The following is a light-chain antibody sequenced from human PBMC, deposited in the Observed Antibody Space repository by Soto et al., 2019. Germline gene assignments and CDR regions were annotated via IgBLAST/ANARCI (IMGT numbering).Light chain of an antibody. Sequence: QSVLTQSPSASGTPGQRVTISCSGSSSNIGTNTVNWYQQLPGTAPKLLIYNNNQRPSGVPDRISGSKSGTSASLAISGLQSEDEADYYCAAWDDSLNAWVFGGGTQLTVL. CDR2: NNN. CDR3: AAWDDSLNAWV. CDR1: SSNIGTNT. V-gene: IGLV1-44*01. J-gene: IGLJ3*02.